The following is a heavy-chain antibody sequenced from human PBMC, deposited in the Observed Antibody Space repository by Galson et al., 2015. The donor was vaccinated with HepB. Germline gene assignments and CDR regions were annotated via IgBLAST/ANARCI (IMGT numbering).Heavy chain of an antibody. CDR3: ARDSRVVVVAAPHYQMGEYGMDV. CDR2: TYYRSKWYN. D-gene: IGHD2-15*01. V-gene: IGHV6-1*01. J-gene: IGHJ6*02. CDR1: GDSVSSNSAA. Sequence: CAISGDSVSSNSAAWNWIRQSPSRGLEWLGRTYYRSKWYNDYAVSVKSRITINPDTSKNQFSLQLNSVTPEDTAVYYRARDSRVVVVAAPHYQMGEYGMDVWGQGTTVTVSS.